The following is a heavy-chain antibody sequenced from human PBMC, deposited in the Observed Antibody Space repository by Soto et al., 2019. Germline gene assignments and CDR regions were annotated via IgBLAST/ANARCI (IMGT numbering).Heavy chain of an antibody. CDR3: ARGSPVDMLAGPFYS. CDR2: INHSGST. V-gene: IGHV4-34*01. J-gene: IGHJ4*02. D-gene: IGHD3-9*01. Sequence: QVQLQQWGAGLLKPSETLSLTCAVYGGSFSGYYWSWIRQPPGKGLEWIGEINHSGSTNYNPSLKSRVTISVDTSKTQFSLKLSSVTAADTAVYYCARGSPVDMLAGPFYSWGQGNLVTVSS. CDR1: GGSFSGYY.